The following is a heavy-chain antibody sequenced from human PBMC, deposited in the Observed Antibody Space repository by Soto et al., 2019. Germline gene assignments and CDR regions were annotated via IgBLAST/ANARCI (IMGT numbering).Heavy chain of an antibody. CDR2: IYPGDSDT. V-gene: IGHV5-51*01. Sequence: GESVKISCKGSGYSLTIYCIGWVLQMPWKGLEWMGIIYPGDSDTRYSPPFQGQVTISADKSISTAYLQWSSLKASDTAMYYCARQSIAAAGTFLYYGMDVWGQGTTVTVSS. J-gene: IGHJ6*02. CDR3: ARQSIAAAGTFLYYGMDV. D-gene: IGHD6-13*01. CDR1: GYSLTIYC.